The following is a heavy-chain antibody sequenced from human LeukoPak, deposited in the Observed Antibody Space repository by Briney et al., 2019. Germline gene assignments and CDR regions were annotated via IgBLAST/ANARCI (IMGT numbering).Heavy chain of an antibody. V-gene: IGHV3-30*01. Sequence: ISYDGRNKYYADSGKGRFTISRDNSKNTLYLQMNSLRAEDTAVYYCAREGAAAGTLPAFDIWGQGTMVTVSS. J-gene: IGHJ3*02. D-gene: IGHD6-13*01. CDR3: AREGAAAGTLPAFDI. CDR2: ISYDGRNK.